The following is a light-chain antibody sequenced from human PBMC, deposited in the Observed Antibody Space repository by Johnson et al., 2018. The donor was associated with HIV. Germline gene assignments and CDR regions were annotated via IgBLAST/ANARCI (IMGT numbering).Light chain of an antibody. CDR1: SSNIGNNY. J-gene: IGLJ1*01. CDR3: GTWDSSLRVGF. V-gene: IGLV1-51*01. Sequence: QSVLTQSPSVSAAPGQKVTISCSGSSSNIGNNYVSWYQQLPGRAPKLLIYDNNKRPSGIPDRFSGSKSGTSATLGINGLQTGDEADYYCGTWDSSLRVGFFGTGTKVPVL. CDR2: DNN.